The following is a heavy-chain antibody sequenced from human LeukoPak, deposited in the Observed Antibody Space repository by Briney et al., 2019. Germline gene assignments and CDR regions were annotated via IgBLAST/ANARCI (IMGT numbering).Heavy chain of an antibody. Sequence: GGSLRLSCAASGFIFSDVWMSWVRQAPGKGLEWVSSISGRSSYIYYADSVKGRFTISRDNAKNSLYMQMNSLRAEDTAVYYCARSSAAAGTEFDYWGQGTLVTVSS. CDR3: ARSSAAAGTEFDY. D-gene: IGHD6-13*01. CDR1: GFIFSDVW. V-gene: IGHV3-21*01. J-gene: IGHJ4*02. CDR2: ISGRSSYI.